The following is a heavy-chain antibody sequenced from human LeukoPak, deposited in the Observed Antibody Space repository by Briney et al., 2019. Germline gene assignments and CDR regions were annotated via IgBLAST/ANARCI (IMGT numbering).Heavy chain of an antibody. D-gene: IGHD3-9*01. CDR2: IYHSGST. V-gene: IGHV4-30-2*01. CDR3: ARGRDDILTGYSPAFDY. J-gene: IGHJ4*02. Sequence: PSETLSLTCAVYGGSFSGYSWSWIRQPPGKGLEWIGYIYHSGSTYYNPSLKSRVTISVDRSKNQFSLKLSSVTAADTAVYYCARGRDDILTGYSPAFDYWGQGTLVTVSS. CDR1: GGSFSGYS.